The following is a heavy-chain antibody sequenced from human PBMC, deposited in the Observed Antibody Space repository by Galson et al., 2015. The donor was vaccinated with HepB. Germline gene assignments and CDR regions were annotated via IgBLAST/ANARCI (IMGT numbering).Heavy chain of an antibody. CDR1: GFTFSSYW. V-gene: IGHV3-7*01. J-gene: IGHJ4*02. Sequence: SLRLSCAASGFTFSSYWMSWVRQAPGKGLEWVANIKQDGSEKYYVDSVKGRFTISRDNAKNSLYLQMNSPRAEDTAVYYCARAPPYSSGWYLQFDYWGQGTLVTVSS. CDR2: IKQDGSEK. D-gene: IGHD6-19*01. CDR3: ARAPPYSSGWYLQFDY.